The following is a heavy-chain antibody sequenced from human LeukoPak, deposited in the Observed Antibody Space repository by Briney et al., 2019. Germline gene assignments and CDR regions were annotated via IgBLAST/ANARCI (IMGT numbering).Heavy chain of an antibody. CDR2: IRYDGSNK. CDR1: GLSLSNYD. V-gene: IGHV3-30*02. Sequence: PGGSLRLSCTASGLSLSNYDIHWVRQAPGKGLEWVAFIRYDGSNKYYADSVKGRFTISRDNSKNTLYLQMNSLRAEDTAVYYCAKSRIAVAGTVGDYWGQGTLVTVSS. J-gene: IGHJ4*02. CDR3: AKSRIAVAGTVGDY. D-gene: IGHD6-19*01.